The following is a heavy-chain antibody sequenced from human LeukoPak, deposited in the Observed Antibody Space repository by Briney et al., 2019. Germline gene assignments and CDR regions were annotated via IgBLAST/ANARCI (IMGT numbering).Heavy chain of an antibody. CDR2: IYNSGST. Sequence: SETLSLTCTVSGGSISSYYWSWIRQPAGKGLEWIGRIYNSGSTNYNPSLKSRVTMSVDTSKNQFSLKLSSVTAADTAVYYCAREDYDFWSGLLNWFDPWGQGTLVTVSS. J-gene: IGHJ5*02. V-gene: IGHV4-4*07. CDR1: GGSISSYY. CDR3: AREDYDFWSGLLNWFDP. D-gene: IGHD3-3*01.